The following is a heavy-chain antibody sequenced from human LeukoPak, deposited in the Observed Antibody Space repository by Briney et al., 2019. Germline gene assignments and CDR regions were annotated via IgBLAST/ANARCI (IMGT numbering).Heavy chain of an antibody. CDR1: GGSISSSSYY. V-gene: IGHV4-39*01. J-gene: IGHJ5*02. CDR3: ARHQAGQDWFDP. CDR2: MYYSGST. Sequence: SQTLSLTCTVSGGSISSSSYYWGWIRQPPGKGLEWIGSMYYSGSTYYNPSLKSRVTISVDTSKNQFSLQLSSVTAADTAVYYCARHQAGQDWFDPWGQGTLVTVSS. D-gene: IGHD6-19*01.